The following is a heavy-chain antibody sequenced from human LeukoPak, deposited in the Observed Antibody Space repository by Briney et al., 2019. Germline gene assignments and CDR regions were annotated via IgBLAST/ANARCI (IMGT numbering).Heavy chain of an antibody. V-gene: IGHV1-69*04. J-gene: IGHJ6*02. CDR1: GGTFSSYA. CDR2: IIPILGIA. Sequence: SVKVSCKASGGTFSSYAISWVRQSPGQGLEWMGRIIPILGIANYAQKFQGRVTITADKSTSTAYMELSSLRSEDTAVYYCARGSSSYHYYGMDVWGQGTTVTVSS. CDR3: ARGSSSYHYYGMDV. D-gene: IGHD6-6*01.